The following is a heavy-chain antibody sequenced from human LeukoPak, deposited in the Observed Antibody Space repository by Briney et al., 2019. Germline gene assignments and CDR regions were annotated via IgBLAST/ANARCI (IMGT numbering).Heavy chain of an antibody. Sequence: PGGPLRLSCAASGFTFSDHYMDWVRQAPGKGLEWVGRSRNKANSYTTEYAASVKGRFTISRDDSRNSVYLQMNSLKTEDPAVYYSTRELAGSSGWYPLDYWGQGTLVTVSS. CDR1: GFTFSDHY. V-gene: IGHV3-72*01. CDR2: SRNKANSYTT. D-gene: IGHD6-19*01. J-gene: IGHJ4*02. CDR3: TRELAGSSGWYPLDY.